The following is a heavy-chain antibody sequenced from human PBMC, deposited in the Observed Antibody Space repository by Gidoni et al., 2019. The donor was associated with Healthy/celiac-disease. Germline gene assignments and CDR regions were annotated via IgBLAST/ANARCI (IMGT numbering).Heavy chain of an antibody. V-gene: IGHV4-4*02. CDR3: ARGLTYYYDSSGLYYFDY. J-gene: IGHJ4*02. D-gene: IGHD3-22*01. Sequence: QVHLQESGPGLVKPSGTLSLTCALSGGSNSSSNRWSWVRQPPGKGLEWIGEISHSGSTNYNPSLKSRVTISVDKSKNQFSLKLSSVTAADTAVYYCARGLTYYYDSSGLYYFDYWGQGTLVTVSS. CDR1: GGSNSSSNR. CDR2: ISHSGST.